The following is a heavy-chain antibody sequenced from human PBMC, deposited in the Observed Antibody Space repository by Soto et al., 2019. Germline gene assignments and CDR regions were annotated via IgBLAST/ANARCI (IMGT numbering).Heavy chain of an antibody. CDR3: ARAIFGVVTLNWFDP. CDR2: INHSGST. CDR1: GGSSSGYY. V-gene: IGHV4-34*01. J-gene: IGHJ5*02. D-gene: IGHD3-3*01. Sequence: SETLSLTCAVYGGSSSGYYWSWIRQPPGKGLEWIGEINHSGSTNYNPSLKSRVTISVDTSKNQFSLKLSSVTAADTAVYYCARAIFGVVTLNWFDPWGQGTLVTVSS.